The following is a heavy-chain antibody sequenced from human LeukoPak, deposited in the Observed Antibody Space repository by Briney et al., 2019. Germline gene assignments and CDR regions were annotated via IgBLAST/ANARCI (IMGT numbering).Heavy chain of an antibody. J-gene: IGHJ6*02. D-gene: IGHD3-10*01. CDR2: IYYSGST. CDR3: AGRFGEDDYYYYGMDG. CDR1: GGSISSYY. Sequence: SETLSLTCTVSGGSISSYYWSWIRQPPGKGLEWIGYIYYSGSTNYNPSHKSRVTISVDTSNNQFSLKLRSVTAADTGVYYCAGRFGEDDYYYYGMDGWGQGTTVTVSS. V-gene: IGHV4-59*01.